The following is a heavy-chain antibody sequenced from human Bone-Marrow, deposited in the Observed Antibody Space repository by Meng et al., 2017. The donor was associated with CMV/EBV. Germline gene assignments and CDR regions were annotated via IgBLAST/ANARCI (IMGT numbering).Heavy chain of an antibody. D-gene: IGHD3-9*01. CDR1: GGTFSSYA. CDR3: ARDDNY. J-gene: IGHJ4*02. CDR2: INPNSGGT. V-gene: IGHV1-2*02. Sequence: ASVKVSCKASGGTFSSYAISWVRQAPGQGLEWMGWINPNSGGTNYAQKFQGRVTMTRDTSISTAYMELSRPRSDDTAVYYCARDDNYWGQGTLVTVSS.